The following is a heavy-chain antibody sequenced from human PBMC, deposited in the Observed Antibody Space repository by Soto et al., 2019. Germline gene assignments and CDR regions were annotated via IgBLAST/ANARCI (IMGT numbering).Heavy chain of an antibody. J-gene: IGHJ6*02. D-gene: IGHD6-19*01. CDR1: GGTFSSYA. CDR2: IIPIFGTA. Sequence: SVQVSCKASGGTFSSYAISWVRQAPGQGLEWMGGIIPIFGTANYAQKFQGRVTITADESTSTAYMELNSLRSEDTAVYYCARGIGQWLVDYYYYGMDVWGQGTTVTVSS. V-gene: IGHV1-69*13. CDR3: ARGIGQWLVDYYYYGMDV.